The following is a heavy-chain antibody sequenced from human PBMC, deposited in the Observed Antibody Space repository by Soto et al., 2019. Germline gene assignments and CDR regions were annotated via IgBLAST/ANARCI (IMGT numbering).Heavy chain of an antibody. CDR1: GFTFSSYA. D-gene: IGHD3-22*01. CDR2: ISYDGSNK. CDR3: ARGFSGEYLDSSGSVFFDY. Sequence: QVQLVESGGGVVQPGRSLRLSCAASGFTFSSYAMHWVRQAPAKGLEWVAVISYDGSNKYYADSVKGRFTISRDNSKNTLYLQMNSLRAEDTALYYCARGFSGEYLDSSGSVFFDYWGHGTLVTVSS. J-gene: IGHJ4*01. V-gene: IGHV3-30-3*01.